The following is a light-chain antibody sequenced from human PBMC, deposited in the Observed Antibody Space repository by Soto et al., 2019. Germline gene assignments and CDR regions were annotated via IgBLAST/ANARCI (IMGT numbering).Light chain of an antibody. V-gene: IGLV2-14*01. J-gene: IGLJ2*01. CDR2: DVS. CDR3: SSYTSSSTSL. CDR1: SSDVGGYNY. Sequence: QSALTQPASVSGSPGQSITISCTGTSSDVGGYNYVSWYQQHPGKAPKLMIYDVSNRPSGVSNRFSGSKSGNTASLTISGLQAEDEADYYCSSYTSSSTSLFGGWTKLTVL.